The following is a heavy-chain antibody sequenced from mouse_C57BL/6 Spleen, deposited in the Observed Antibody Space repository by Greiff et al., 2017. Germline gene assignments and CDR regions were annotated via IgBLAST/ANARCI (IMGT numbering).Heavy chain of an antibody. CDR2: IYPGNGST. CDR3: ARRRNIYAMDY. J-gene: IGHJ4*01. CDR1: GYTFTGYW. D-gene: IGHD2-1*01. V-gene: IGHV1-9*01. Sequence: VQLQQSGPELVKPGASVKISCKATGYTFTGYWMKWVKQRPGNGLEWIGGIYPGNGSTNYNGKFKGKATLTADTSSSTAYMQLSSLTPEDSAIYCCARRRNIYAMDYWGQGTSVTVSS.